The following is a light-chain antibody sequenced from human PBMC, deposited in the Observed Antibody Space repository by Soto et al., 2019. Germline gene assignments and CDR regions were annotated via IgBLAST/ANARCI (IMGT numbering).Light chain of an antibody. CDR3: MQLLHPPLT. Sequence: DIVMTQSPLSLPVTPGEPASLSCRSSQSLLHSNGYNYLAWFLQKAGQSPQLLIYLASSRASGVPDRFSGCGSGTDFTLEISSXEAEDVGIYYCMQLLHPPLTFGGGTKVDTK. V-gene: IGKV2-28*01. J-gene: IGKJ4*01. CDR1: QSLLHSNGYNY. CDR2: LAS.